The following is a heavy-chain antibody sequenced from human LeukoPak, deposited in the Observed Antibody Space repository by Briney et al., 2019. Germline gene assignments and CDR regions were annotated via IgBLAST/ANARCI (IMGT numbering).Heavy chain of an antibody. V-gene: IGHV3-43*02. J-gene: IGHJ1*01. D-gene: IGHD3-9*01. CDR3: AKGAVRYFDWLLSP. CDR1: GXTFDDYA. CDR2: ISGDGGST. Sequence: GGSLRLSCAASGXTFDDYAMHWVPQAPGKGLEWVSLISGDGGSTYYADSVKGRFTISRDNSKNSLYLQMNSLRTEDTALYYCAKGAVRYFDWLLSPWGQGTLVTVSS.